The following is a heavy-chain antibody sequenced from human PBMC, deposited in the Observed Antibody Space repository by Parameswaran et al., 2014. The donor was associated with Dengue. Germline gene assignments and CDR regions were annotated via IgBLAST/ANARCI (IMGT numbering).Heavy chain of an antibody. D-gene: IGHD6-19*01. J-gene: IGHJ2*01. V-gene: IGHV4-59*01. Sequence: RWIRQPPGKGLEWIGYIYYSGSTNYNPSLKSRVTISVDTSKNQFSLKLSSVTAADTAVYYCARDTALGYSSGNWYFDLWGRGTLVTVSS. CDR3: ARDTALGYSSGNWYFDL. CDR2: IYYSGST.